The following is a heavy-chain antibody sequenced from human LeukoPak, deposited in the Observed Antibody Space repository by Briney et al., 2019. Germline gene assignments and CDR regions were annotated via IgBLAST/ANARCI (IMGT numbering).Heavy chain of an antibody. D-gene: IGHD2-2*01. V-gene: IGHV1-8*01. CDR2: MNPNSGNT. Sequence: GASVKVSCKASGYTFTSYDINWERQATGQGLEWMGWMNPNSGNTGYAQKFQGRVTMTRNTSISTAYMGLSSLRSEDTAVYYCARGRVPAAIVDFDYWGQGTLVTVSS. CDR3: ARGRVPAAIVDFDY. CDR1: GYTFTSYD. J-gene: IGHJ4*02.